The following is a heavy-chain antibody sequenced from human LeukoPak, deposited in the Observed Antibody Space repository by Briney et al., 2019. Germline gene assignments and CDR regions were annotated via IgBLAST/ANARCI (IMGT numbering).Heavy chain of an antibody. CDR3: AREYGSGSYYYDY. Sequence: GGSLRLSCAVSGFTFSSYAMTWVRQAPGKGLEWVSALTGSGGSTHYADSVKGRFTISRDNSKNTLYLQMNSLRAEDTAVYFCAREYGSGSYYYDYWGQGTLVTVSS. CDR2: LTGSGGST. D-gene: IGHD3-10*01. CDR1: GFTFSSYA. V-gene: IGHV3-23*01. J-gene: IGHJ4*02.